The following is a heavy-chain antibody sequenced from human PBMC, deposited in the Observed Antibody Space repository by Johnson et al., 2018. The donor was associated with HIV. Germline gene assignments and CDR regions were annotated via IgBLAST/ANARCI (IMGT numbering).Heavy chain of an antibody. D-gene: IGHD6-13*01. CDR2: IWYDGGNK. CDR1: GFTFTSFA. V-gene: IGHV3-30*04. Sequence: QVQLVESGGGVVQPGRSLRLSCAASGFTFTSFAMHWVRQGPGKGLEWVAVIWYDGGNKYYADSVKGRFTISRDNSKNTLYLQMNSLRAEDTAVYYCASAEIAAAATGHDAFDIWGQGTMVTVSS. CDR3: ASAEIAAAATGHDAFDI. J-gene: IGHJ3*02.